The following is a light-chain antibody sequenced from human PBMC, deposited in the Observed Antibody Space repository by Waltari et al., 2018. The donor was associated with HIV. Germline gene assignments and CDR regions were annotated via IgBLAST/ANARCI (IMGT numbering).Light chain of an antibody. V-gene: IGLV1-47*01. Sequence: QSALTQPPPTPGTPGQVVTMSCSGSSSTVGRDSVYCYQQIPGTAPKLLIYNDYQRPSGVPDRFSGSKSGTSASLAISGLRSEDEADYYCAAWDNILSGYVFGTGTKVTVL. J-gene: IGLJ1*01. CDR1: SSTVGRDS. CDR3: AAWDNILSGYV. CDR2: NDY.